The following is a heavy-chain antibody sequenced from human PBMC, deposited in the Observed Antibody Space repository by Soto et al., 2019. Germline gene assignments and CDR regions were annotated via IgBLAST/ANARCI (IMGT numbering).Heavy chain of an antibody. Sequence: SETLPLTCRGYGKNSSGYYWRLTPLPPSKGLVGIWVINHSASTRYNASLKSLVTISVETSKNQTPLKLSSVTAEDTAVYYCGRVRQYYDYGMDVWAQGTKVT. CDR3: GRVRQYYDYGMDV. CDR2: INHSAST. CDR1: GKNSSGYY. V-gene: IGHV4-34*01. J-gene: IGHJ6*02.